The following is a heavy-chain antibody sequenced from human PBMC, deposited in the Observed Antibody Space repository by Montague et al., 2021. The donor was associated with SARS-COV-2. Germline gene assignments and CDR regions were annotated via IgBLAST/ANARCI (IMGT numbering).Heavy chain of an antibody. CDR3: ARFATSCYYNGNGAPSYSDGLDV. J-gene: IGHJ6*02. CDR2: IYYSGST. Sequence: SETLSLTCTVSGGSISSSSYYWGWIRQPPGKGLEWIGSIYYSGSTYYNPSLKSRVTISVDTSKNQFSLKLSSVTAADTAVYYCARFATSCYYNGNGAPSYSDGLDVWGQGTTVTVSS. D-gene: IGHD3-22*01. V-gene: IGHV4-39*07. CDR1: GGSISSSSYY.